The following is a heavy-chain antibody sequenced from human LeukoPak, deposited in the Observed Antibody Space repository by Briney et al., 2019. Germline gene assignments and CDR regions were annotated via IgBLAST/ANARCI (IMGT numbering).Heavy chain of an antibody. Sequence: GGSLRLSCAASGFTFSSYAMSWVRQAPGKGLEWVSAISGSGGSTYYADSVRGRFTISRDNAKNSLYLQMNSLRVEDTAVYYCARDPRTVRIWGQGTLVTVSS. V-gene: IGHV3-23*01. CDR3: ARDPRTVRI. CDR2: ISGSGGST. J-gene: IGHJ4*02. D-gene: IGHD1-1*01. CDR1: GFTFSSYA.